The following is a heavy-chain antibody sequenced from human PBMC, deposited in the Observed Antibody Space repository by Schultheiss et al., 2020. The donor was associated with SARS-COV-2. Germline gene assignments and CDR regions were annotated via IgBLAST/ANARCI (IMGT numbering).Heavy chain of an antibody. V-gene: IGHV3-23*01. Sequence: GGSLRLSCAASGFTFSSYSMNWVRQAPGKGLEWVSDVSGSGGSTYYADSVKGRFTVSRDNAKNTMNLQMNSLRAEDTAVYYCAKTSYPESSRYISYFDYWGQGTLVTVSS. D-gene: IGHD3-22*01. J-gene: IGHJ4*02. CDR1: GFTFSSYS. CDR2: VSGSGGST. CDR3: AKTSYPESSRYISYFDY.